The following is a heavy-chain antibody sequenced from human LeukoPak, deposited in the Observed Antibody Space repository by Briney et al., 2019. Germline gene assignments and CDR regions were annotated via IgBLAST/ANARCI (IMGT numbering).Heavy chain of an antibody. J-gene: IGHJ4*02. CDR2: ITTTFYT. CDR1: GFTFSSYS. Sequence: GGSLRLSCAASGFTFSSYSFNWVRQVPGKGLEWVSSITTTFYTYYTDSVKGRFTISRDNAKNSLYLQMISLRAEDTAVYYCARIASSSGGGDYWGQGTLVTVSS. V-gene: IGHV3-21*01. D-gene: IGHD6-6*01. CDR3: ARIASSSGGGDY.